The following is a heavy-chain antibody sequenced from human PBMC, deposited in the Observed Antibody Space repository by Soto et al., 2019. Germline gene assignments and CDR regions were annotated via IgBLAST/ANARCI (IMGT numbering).Heavy chain of an antibody. D-gene: IGHD6-13*01. CDR3: AREHSSSWRFAY. CDR1: GYTFTSYD. Sequence: QVQLVQSGAEVKKPGASVQVSCKASGYTFTSYDINWVRQATGQGLEWMGWMNPNSGNTGYAQKFQGRVTMTRNTSISTSYMERSTLRSADTAVYYCAREHSSSWRFAYWGQGTLVTVSS. CDR2: MNPNSGNT. V-gene: IGHV1-8*01. J-gene: IGHJ4*02.